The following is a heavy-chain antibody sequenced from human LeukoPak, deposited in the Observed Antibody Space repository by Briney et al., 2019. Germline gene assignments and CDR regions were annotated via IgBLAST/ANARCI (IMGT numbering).Heavy chain of an antibody. CDR1: GFTFDDYA. D-gene: IGHD3-3*01. CDR3: ARSGVLGWLLWSYYYYGMDV. Sequence: PGRSLRLSCAASGFTFDDYAMHWVRQAPGKGLEWVSGISWNSGSIGYADSVKGRFTISRDNAKNSLYLQMNSLRAEDTAVYYCARSGVLGWLLWSYYYYGMDVWGQGTTVTVSS. J-gene: IGHJ6*02. CDR2: ISWNSGSI. V-gene: IGHV3-9*01.